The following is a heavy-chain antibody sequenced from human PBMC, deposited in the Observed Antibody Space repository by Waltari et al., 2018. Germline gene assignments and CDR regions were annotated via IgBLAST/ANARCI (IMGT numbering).Heavy chain of an antibody. J-gene: IGHJ4*02. CDR1: GYSISSGYY. Sequence: QVQLQESGPGLVKPSETLSLTCAVSGYSISSGYYWGWIRQPPGKGLEWIGSIYHSGSTYHNPSLKSRVTISVDTSKNQFSLKLSSVTAADTAVYYCASYEYYDILTGYEYWGQGTLVTVSS. CDR3: ASYEYYDILTGYEY. V-gene: IGHV4-38-2*01. CDR2: IYHSGST. D-gene: IGHD3-9*01.